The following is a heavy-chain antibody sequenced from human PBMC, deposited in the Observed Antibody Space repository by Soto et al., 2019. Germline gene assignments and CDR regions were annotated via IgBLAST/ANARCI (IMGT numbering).Heavy chain of an antibody. V-gene: IGHV1-18*01. Sequence: APVKGSCKASGYTLSSYGISRGRQAPGQGLEWMGWISAYNGNTNYAQKLQGRVTMTTDTSTSTAYMELRSLRSDDTAVYYCARDPDYSNYVTWFDPWGQGTLVTVSS. D-gene: IGHD4-4*01. CDR3: ARDPDYSNYVTWFDP. CDR1: GYTLSSYG. CDR2: ISAYNGNT. J-gene: IGHJ5*02.